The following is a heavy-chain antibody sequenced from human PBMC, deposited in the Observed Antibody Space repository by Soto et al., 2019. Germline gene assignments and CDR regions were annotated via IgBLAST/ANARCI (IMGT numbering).Heavy chain of an antibody. J-gene: IGHJ3*02. Sequence: GGSLRLSCAASGFTFSSYSMNWVRQAPGKGLEWVSSISSSSSYIYYADSVKGRFTISRDNAKNSLYLQMNSLRAEDTAVYYCARGFPYNYYDHAFDIWGQGTMVTVSS. CDR3: ARGFPYNYYDHAFDI. D-gene: IGHD3-22*01. CDR2: ISSSSSYI. CDR1: GFTFSSYS. V-gene: IGHV3-21*01.